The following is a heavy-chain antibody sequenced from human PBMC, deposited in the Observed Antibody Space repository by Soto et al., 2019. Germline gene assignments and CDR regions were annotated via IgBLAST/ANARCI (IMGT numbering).Heavy chain of an antibody. D-gene: IGHD2-2*01. J-gene: IGHJ3*02. CDR1: GFTFSSYA. V-gene: IGHV3-23*01. Sequence: GCLRLSCAASGFTFSSYAMSWVRQAPGKGLEWVSAISGSGGSTYYADSVKGRITISRDNSKNTLYLQMNSLRDEDTAVYYCAQDRVVQAEYAFDIWGKGTMVTGSS. CDR2: ISGSGGST. CDR3: AQDRVVQAEYAFDI.